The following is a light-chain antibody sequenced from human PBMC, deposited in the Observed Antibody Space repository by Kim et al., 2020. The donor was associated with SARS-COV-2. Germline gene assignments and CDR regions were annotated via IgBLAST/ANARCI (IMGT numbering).Light chain of an antibody. CDR1: SPNTGRNY. J-gene: IGLJ1*01. CDR3: ATWDDSLKV. Sequence: PGKKDTSSCSGSSPNTGRNYVFWYQQLPGTAPKLLIYSNDQRPSGVPDRFSGSKSGTSASLAISGLRSDDEADYFCATWDDSLKVFGTGTKVTVL. CDR2: SND. V-gene: IGLV1-47*01.